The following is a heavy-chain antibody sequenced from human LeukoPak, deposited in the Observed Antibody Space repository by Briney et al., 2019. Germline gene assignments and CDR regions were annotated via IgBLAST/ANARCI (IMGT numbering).Heavy chain of an antibody. CDR3: ARELYCSGGSCYFDY. CDR2: IIPIFGTA. V-gene: IGHV1-69*01. CDR1: GCTFSSYA. Sequence: SVKVSCKASGCTFSSYAISWVRQAPGQGLEWMGGIIPIFGTANYAQKFQGRVTITADESTSTAYMELSSLRSEDTAVYYCARELYCSGGSCYFDYWGQGTLVTVSS. D-gene: IGHD2-15*01. J-gene: IGHJ4*02.